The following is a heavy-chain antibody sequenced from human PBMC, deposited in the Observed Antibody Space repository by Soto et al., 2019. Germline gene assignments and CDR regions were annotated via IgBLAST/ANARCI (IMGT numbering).Heavy chain of an antibody. CDR1: GDSVSSNSAV. J-gene: IGHJ4*02. CDR3: AREDTAGHFDF. CDR2: TYYRSKWNN. Sequence: SQTLSLTCAISGDSVSSNSAVWNWIRQSPSRGLEWLGKTYYRSKWNNDYAVSVKSRITINPDTSKNQSSLQLNSVTPEDTAVYYCAREDTAGHFDFWGQGTLVTVSS. V-gene: IGHV6-1*01.